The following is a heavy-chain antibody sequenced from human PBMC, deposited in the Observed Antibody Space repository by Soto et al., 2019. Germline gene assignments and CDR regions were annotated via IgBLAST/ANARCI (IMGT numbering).Heavy chain of an antibody. CDR1: GFTFSNYG. D-gene: IGHD7-27*01. J-gene: IGHJ4*02. CDR2: IWYDGSKQ. V-gene: IGHV3-33*01. CDR3: ARDYNLGVFDN. Sequence: QVQLVESGGGVVQPGGSLRLSCAASGFTFSNYGMHWVRQAPGKGLEWVAVIWYDGSKQYYADSVKGRFTISRDISVYLQMNSLRVEDTAVYYCARDYNLGVFDNWRQGTLVTVSS.